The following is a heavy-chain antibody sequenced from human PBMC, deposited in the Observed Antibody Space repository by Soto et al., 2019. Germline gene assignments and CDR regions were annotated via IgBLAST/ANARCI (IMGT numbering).Heavy chain of an antibody. CDR3: ASSGRVLEWLSPLYYYYGMDV. CDR2: IIPIFGTA. Sequence: QVQLVQSGAEVKKPGSSVKVSCKASGGTFSSYAISWVQQAPGQGLEWMGGIIPIFGTANYAQKFQGRVTITADESTSTAYMELSSLRSEDTAVYYCASSGRVLEWLSPLYYYYGMDVWGQGTTVTVSS. CDR1: GGTFSSYA. V-gene: IGHV1-69*01. D-gene: IGHD3-3*01. J-gene: IGHJ6*02.